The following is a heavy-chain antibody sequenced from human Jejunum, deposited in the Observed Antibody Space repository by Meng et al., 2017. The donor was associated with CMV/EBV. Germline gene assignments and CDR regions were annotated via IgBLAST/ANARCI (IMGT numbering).Heavy chain of an antibody. Sequence: FRFRPFGMHWVRQAPGKGLEWVAVIWHDGSKEYYADSVKGRFTISRDNSKNMLYLQMNSPRAEDTAVYYCAREDSDSSGYYQYYVDYWGQGALVTVSS. D-gene: IGHD3-22*01. J-gene: IGHJ4*02. CDR3: AREDSDSSGYYQYYVDY. V-gene: IGHV3-33*01. CDR1: FRFRPFG. CDR2: IWHDGSKE.